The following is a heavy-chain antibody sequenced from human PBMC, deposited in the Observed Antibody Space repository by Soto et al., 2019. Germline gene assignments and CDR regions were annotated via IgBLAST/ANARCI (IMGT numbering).Heavy chain of an antibody. CDR3: ATVGSGSYYGFDP. J-gene: IGHJ5*02. V-gene: IGHV3-23*01. Sequence: PGGSLRLSCAASGFTFSSYAMSWVRQAPGKGLEWVSAISGSGGSTYYADSVKGRFTISRDNSKNTLYLQMNSLRAEDMAVYYCATVGSGSYYGFDPWGQGTLVTVSS. CDR1: GFTFSSYA. CDR2: ISGSGGST. D-gene: IGHD3-10*01.